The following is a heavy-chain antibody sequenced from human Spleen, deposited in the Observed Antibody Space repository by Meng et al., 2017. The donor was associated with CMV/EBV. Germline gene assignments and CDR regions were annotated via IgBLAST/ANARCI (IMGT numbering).Heavy chain of an antibody. CDR2: INHSGST. J-gene: IGHJ4*02. CDR3: ARGAYSSSWTFDY. V-gene: IGHV4-59*12. CDR1: GAPISSDC. D-gene: IGHD6-13*01. Sequence: HLQESGPGLVQPSETISLLWTVFGAPISSDCWSWIRQPAGKGLEWIGEINHSGSTNYNPSLKSRVTISVDTSKNQFSLKLSSVTAADTAVYYCARGAYSSSWTFDYWGQGTLVTVSS.